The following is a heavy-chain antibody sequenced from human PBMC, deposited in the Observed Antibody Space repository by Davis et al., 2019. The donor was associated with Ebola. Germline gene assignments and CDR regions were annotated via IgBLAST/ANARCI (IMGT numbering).Heavy chain of an antibody. CDR3: ARGSAGHFDL. D-gene: IGHD6-13*01. CDR1: GGSISSSY. J-gene: IGHJ2*01. Sequence: SETLSLTCTVSGGSISSSYWSWIRQPPGKGLEWIGYIYYSGSTKYIPSLKSRVTISVDTSKNQFSLKLSSASAADTAMYYCARGSAGHFDLWGRGTLVTVSS. CDR2: IYYSGST. V-gene: IGHV4-59*01.